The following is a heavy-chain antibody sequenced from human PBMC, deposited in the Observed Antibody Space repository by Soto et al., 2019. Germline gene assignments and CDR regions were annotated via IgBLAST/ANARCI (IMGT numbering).Heavy chain of an antibody. Sequence: ASVKLSCKASGGIISNYGISWVRQAPGQGLEWMGGIIPVFGTANYAQKFQGRVTITADESTSIVYMDVTSLRSEDTAVYYCARGDATKIVVTTYYAMDVWGQGTTVTVSS. CDR3: ARGDATKIVVTTYYAMDV. CDR2: IIPVFGTA. CDR1: GGIISNYG. V-gene: IGHV1-69*13. J-gene: IGHJ6*02. D-gene: IGHD3-9*01.